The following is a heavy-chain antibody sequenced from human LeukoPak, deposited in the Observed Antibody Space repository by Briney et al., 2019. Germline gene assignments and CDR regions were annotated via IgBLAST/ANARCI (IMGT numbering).Heavy chain of an antibody. CDR3: ARVGGGPDY. CDR2: IYTSGST. D-gene: IGHD2-15*01. Sequence: SETLSLTCTVSGGSISSGSYFWSWIRQPAGKGLEWIGRIYTSGSTNYNPSLKSRVTISVDTSKNHFSLKLTSVTAADTAVYYCARVGGGPDYWGQGTLVTISS. J-gene: IGHJ4*02. V-gene: IGHV4-61*02. CDR1: GGSISSGSYF.